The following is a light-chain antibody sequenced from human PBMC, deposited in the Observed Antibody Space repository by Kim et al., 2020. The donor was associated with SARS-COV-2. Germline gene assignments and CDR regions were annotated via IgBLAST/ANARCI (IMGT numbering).Light chain of an antibody. CDR1: SSDVGGYNR. V-gene: IGLV2-18*02. J-gene: IGLJ3*02. CDR2: DVS. Sequence: GQSGTLSCTGSSSDVGGYNRVSWYQQSPGTAPKLIIYDVSDRPSGVPDRFSGSKSGNTATLTISGLQAEDEADYHCTSYTSSDTWVFGGGTKVTVL. CDR3: TSYTSSDTWV.